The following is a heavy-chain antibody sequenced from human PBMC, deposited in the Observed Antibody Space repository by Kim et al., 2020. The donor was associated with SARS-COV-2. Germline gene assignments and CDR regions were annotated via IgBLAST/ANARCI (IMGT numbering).Heavy chain of an antibody. Sequence: GGSLRLSCAASGFTFRSYGMHWVRQAPGKGLEWVAVISYDGSNKYYADSVKGRFTISRDNSKNTLYLQMNSLRAEDTAVYYCAKSLGYYGSGSYSYFDYWGQGTLVTVSS. CDR1: GFTFRSYG. D-gene: IGHD3-10*01. J-gene: IGHJ4*02. V-gene: IGHV3-30*18. CDR3: AKSLGYYGSGSYSYFDY. CDR2: ISYDGSNK.